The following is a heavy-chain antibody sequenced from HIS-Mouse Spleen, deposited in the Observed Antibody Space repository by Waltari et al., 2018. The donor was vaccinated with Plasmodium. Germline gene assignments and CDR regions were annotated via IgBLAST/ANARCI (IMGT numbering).Heavy chain of an antibody. CDR2: ISGSGGST. CDR1: GFTFSSYA. CDR3: VKTIKYYDILTGYPFDY. Sequence: EVQLLESGGGLVQPGGSLRLSCAASGFTFSSYALRWVRQAPGKGLEWVSAISGSGGSTYYADSVKGRFTISRDNSKNTLYLQTNSLRAEDTAVYYCVKTIKYYDILTGYPFDYWGQGTLVTVSS. J-gene: IGHJ4*02. D-gene: IGHD3-9*01. V-gene: IGHV3-23*01.